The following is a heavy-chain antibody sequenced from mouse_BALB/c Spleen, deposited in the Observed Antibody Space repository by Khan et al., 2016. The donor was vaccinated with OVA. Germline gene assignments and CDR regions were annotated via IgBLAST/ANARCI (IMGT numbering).Heavy chain of an antibody. J-gene: IGHJ2*01. Sequence: EVQLQESGPGLVKPSQSLSLTCTATGYSITSSYGWYWNRQFPENQLEFMGNISYGGSTNYHPSLKRRFSISRDTSTNPLSLQLNCVTTEDTATYYCARTARIKYWGQGTTLTGSS. CDR1: GYSITSSYG. V-gene: IGHV3-1*02. D-gene: IGHD1-2*01. CDR3: ARTARIKY. CDR2: ISYGGST.